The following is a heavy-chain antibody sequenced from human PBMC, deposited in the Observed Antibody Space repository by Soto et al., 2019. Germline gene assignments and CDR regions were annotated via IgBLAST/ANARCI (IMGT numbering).Heavy chain of an antibody. CDR1: GFIFSNTW. CDR2: IEHTRAGATT. CDR3: TADTYYSYSWANDY. J-gene: IGHJ4*02. D-gene: IGHD5-18*01. Sequence: EVQLVESGGGFVKPGGSLRLSCAASGFIFSNTWMNWVRQAPNKGLEWVARIEHTRAGATTHYAAAVKGRFIISRDDSRDTVFLQMDSLKAEDTAFYYCTADTYYSYSWANDYWCLGALVTVSS. V-gene: IGHV3-15*07.